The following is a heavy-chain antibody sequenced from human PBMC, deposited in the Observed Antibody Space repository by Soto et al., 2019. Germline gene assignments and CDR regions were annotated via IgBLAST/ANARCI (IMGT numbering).Heavy chain of an antibody. Sequence: GGSLRLSCAASGFTISSYGMHWVRQAPGKGLVWVSRINSDGSSTSYADSVKGRFTISRDNAKNKLYLQMNSLRAEDTAVYYCAVLAPQSILGMDVGGQGTTVTVSS. V-gene: IGHV3-74*01. D-gene: IGHD3-3*01. CDR2: INSDGSST. J-gene: IGHJ6*02. CDR1: GFTISSYG. CDR3: AVLAPQSILGMDV.